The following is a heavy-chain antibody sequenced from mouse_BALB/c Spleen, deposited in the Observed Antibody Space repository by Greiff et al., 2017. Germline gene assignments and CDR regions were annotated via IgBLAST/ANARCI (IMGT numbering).Heavy chain of an antibody. D-gene: IGHD2-10*02. CDR3: AREYGNGLDY. CDR1: GYTFTDYN. Sequence: EVQGVESGPELVKPGASVKIPCKASGYTFTDYNMDWVKQSHGKSLEWIGDINPNNGGTIYNQKFKGKATLTVDKSSSTAYMELRSLTSEDTSVYNCAREYGNGLDYWGQGTTLTVSS. V-gene: IGHV1-18*01. CDR2: INPNNGGT. J-gene: IGHJ2*01.